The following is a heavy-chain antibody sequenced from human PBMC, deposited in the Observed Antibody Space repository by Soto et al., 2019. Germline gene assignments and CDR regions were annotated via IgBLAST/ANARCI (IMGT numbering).Heavy chain of an antibody. CDR2: IYYSGST. CDR1: GGSFSSGSYC. J-gene: IGHJ4*02. V-gene: IGHV4-31*03. CDR3: ARQVVTASSPIYYFDY. D-gene: IGHD2-21*02. Sequence: SETLSLTCTVSGGSFSSGSYCWSWIRPHPGKGLEWIGYIYYSGSTYYNPSLKSRVTMSADTSKNQFSLKLSSVTAADTAVYYCARQVVTASSPIYYFDYWGQGILVTVSS.